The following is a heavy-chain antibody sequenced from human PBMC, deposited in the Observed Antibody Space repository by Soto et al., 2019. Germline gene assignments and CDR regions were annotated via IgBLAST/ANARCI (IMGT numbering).Heavy chain of an antibody. CDR1: GSTFSNAW. CDR2: IKSKTDGGTT. V-gene: IGHV3-15*01. J-gene: IGHJ4*02. CDR3: TTDPPATAYSSPQRNGGY. D-gene: IGHD6-13*01. Sequence: PXESLRLACGASGSTFSNAWRSWVRQAPGKGLEWVGRIKSKTDGGTTDYAAPVKGRFTISRDDSKNTLYLQMNSLKTEDTAVYYCTTDPPATAYSSPQRNGGYWGQGTLVTFHS.